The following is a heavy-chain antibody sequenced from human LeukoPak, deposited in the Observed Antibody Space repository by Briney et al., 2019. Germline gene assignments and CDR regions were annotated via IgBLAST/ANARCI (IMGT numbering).Heavy chain of an antibody. V-gene: IGHV3-23*01. Sequence: PGGSLRLSCAASGFTFSSYAMRWVRQAPGKGLEWVSGIGDSGSSTYYADSVKGRFTISRDNSKNTLYLQMNSLRAEDTAIYYCAKSPGYSNSWYYFDYWGQGTLVTVSS. D-gene: IGHD6-13*01. CDR1: GFTFSSYA. CDR2: IGDSGSST. J-gene: IGHJ4*02. CDR3: AKSPGYSNSWYYFDY.